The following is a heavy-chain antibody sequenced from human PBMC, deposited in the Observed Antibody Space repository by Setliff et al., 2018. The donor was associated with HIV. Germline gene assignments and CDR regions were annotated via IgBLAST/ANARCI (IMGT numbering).Heavy chain of an antibody. V-gene: IGHV3-66*01. CDR1: GFTVSSNY. D-gene: IGHD5-18*01. CDR3: ARDTAMVPYYYYGMDV. J-gene: IGHJ6*02. CDR2: IYSGGST. Sequence: GGSLRLSCAASGFTVSSNYMSWVRQAPGKGLEWVSVIYSGGSTYYADSVKGRFTISRDNSKNTLYLQMNSLRVEDTAVYYCARDTAMVPYYYYGMDVWGQGTTVTVSS.